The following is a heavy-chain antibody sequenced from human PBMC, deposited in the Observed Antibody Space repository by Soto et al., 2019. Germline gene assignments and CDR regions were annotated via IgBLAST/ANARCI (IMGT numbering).Heavy chain of an antibody. D-gene: IGHD4-17*01. CDR3: AGTTLTEYYFDY. CDR2: IYYSGST. Sequence: QVQLQESGPGLVKPSETLSLTCTVSGGSISSYYWSWIRQPPGKGLEWIGYIYYSGSTNYNPSLMSRVTISVDTSKNQFSLKLSSVTAADTAVYYCAGTTLTEYYFDYWGQGTLVTVSS. J-gene: IGHJ4*02. CDR1: GGSISSYY. V-gene: IGHV4-59*01.